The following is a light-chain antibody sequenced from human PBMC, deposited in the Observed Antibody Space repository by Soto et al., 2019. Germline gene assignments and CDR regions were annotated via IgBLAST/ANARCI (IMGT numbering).Light chain of an antibody. CDR1: QGISSY. CDR3: QQYYSYPYT. CDR2: AAS. Sequence: AIRMIQSPSSFSASTGDRVTITCRASQGISSYLAWYQQKPGKAPKLLIYAASTLQSGVPSRFSGSGSGTDFTLTISCLQCEDFATYYCQQYYSYPYTFGQGTKLEIK. J-gene: IGKJ2*01. V-gene: IGKV1-8*01.